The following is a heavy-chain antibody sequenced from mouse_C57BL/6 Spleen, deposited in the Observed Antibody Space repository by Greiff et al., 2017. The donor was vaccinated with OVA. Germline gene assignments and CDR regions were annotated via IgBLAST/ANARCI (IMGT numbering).Heavy chain of an antibody. CDR3: ARDQYFDV. CDR2: ISDGGSYT. Sequence: VQLKESGGGLVKPGGSLKLSCAASGFTFSSYAMSWVRQTPEKRLEWVATISDGGSYTYYPDNVKGRFTISRDNAKNNLYLQMSHLKSEDTAMYYCARDQYFDVWGTGTTVTVSS. J-gene: IGHJ1*03. V-gene: IGHV5-4*01. CDR1: GFTFSSYA.